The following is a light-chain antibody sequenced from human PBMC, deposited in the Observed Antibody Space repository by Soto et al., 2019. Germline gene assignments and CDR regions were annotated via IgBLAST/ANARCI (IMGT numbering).Light chain of an antibody. CDR2: DVS. CDR1: SSDVGGYNY. CDR3: SSYTSSITRVV. V-gene: IGLV2-14*01. Sequence: QSALTQPASVSGSPGQSITISCTGTSSDVGGYNYVSWYQQHPGKAPKLMIHDVSNRPSGVSNRFSGSKSGNTASLTISGLQAEDEADYYCSSYTSSITRVVFGGGTKVTVL. J-gene: IGLJ2*01.